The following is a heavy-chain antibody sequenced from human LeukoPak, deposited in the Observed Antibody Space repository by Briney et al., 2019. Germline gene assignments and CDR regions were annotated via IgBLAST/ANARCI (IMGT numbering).Heavy chain of an antibody. CDR3: ARALGYDSSAPWY. Sequence: SVKVSCKASGGTFSSYAISWVRQAPGQGLEWMGGIIPIFGTANYAQKFQGRVTITTDESTSTAYMVLSSLRSEDTAVYYCARALGYDSSAPWYWGQGTLVTVSS. CDR1: GGTFSSYA. J-gene: IGHJ4*02. CDR2: IIPIFGTA. V-gene: IGHV1-69*05. D-gene: IGHD3-22*01.